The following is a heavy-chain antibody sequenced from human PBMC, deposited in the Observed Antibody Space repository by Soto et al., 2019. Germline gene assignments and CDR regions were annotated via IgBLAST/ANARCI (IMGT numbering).Heavy chain of an antibody. CDR1: GYSFTSCW. V-gene: IGHV5-51*01. CDR2: IYPGDSDT. CDR3: ARLLIKSRNYHGMVV. Sequence: PGESLKISCKGSGYSFTSCWICWVRQMPGKGLEWMGIIYPGDSDTRYSPSFQRQVTISADKSISTAYLQWNSLKASDTAMYYCARLLIKSRNYHGMVVSCQATTVSVS. J-gene: IGHJ6*02. D-gene: IGHD3-9*01.